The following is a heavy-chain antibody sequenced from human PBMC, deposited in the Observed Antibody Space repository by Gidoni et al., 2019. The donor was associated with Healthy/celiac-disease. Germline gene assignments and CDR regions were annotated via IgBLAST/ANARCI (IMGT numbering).Heavy chain of an antibody. CDR2: IYYSGST. J-gene: IGHJ5*02. CDR1: GRSITSGGYY. V-gene: IGHV4-31*03. D-gene: IGHD2-15*01. Sequence: QVQLQESGPGLVKPSQTLFLPCTVSGRSITSGGYYWRWIRQHPGKGLEWIGYIYYSGSTYYNPSLKSRVTISVDTSKNQFSLKLSSVTAADTAVYYCARDLSSGYCSGGSCLNWFDPWGQGTLVTVSS. CDR3: ARDLSSGYCSGGSCLNWFDP.